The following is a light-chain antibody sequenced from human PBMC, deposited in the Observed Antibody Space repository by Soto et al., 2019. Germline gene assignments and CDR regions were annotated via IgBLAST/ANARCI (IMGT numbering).Light chain of an antibody. CDR1: QGTSRY. V-gene: IGKV3-20*01. J-gene: IGKJ5*01. Sequence: ENVLTQSPGTLSLPPGERATLSCRASQGTSRYLSWYQQRPGQAPRLLIYGASSRATGIPDRFSGSGSGTDFTLTISRLEPEDFAVYYCQQYSTSPISFGQGTRLEIK. CDR2: GAS. CDR3: QQYSTSPIS.